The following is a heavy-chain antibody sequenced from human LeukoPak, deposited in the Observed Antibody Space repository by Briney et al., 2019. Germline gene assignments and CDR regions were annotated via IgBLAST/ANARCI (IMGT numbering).Heavy chain of an antibody. CDR2: IYYSGST. D-gene: IGHD3-10*01. V-gene: IGHV4-39*07. J-gene: IGHJ3*02. CDR3: ARGGVRAFDI. CDR1: GGSISSSSYY. Sequence: PSETLSLTCTVSGGSISSSSYYWGWIRQPPGKGLEWIGSIYYSGSTYYNPSLKSRVTISVDTSKNQFSLKLSSVTAADTAVYYCARGGVRAFDIWGQGTMVTVSS.